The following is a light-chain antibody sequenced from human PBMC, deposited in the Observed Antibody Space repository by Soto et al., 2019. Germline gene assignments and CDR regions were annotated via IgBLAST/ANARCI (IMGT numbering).Light chain of an antibody. CDR1: SSDVGAYKY. CDR3: QVWDSSSDHIL. CDR2: EVS. V-gene: IGLV2-8*01. Sequence: QSVLTQPPSASGSPGQSVTISCTGTSSDVGAYKYVSWYQQHPGKVPKLMIYEVSKRPSGVPDRFSGSKSGNTASLTVSGLQAEDEADYYCQVWDSSSDHILFGRGTKLTVL. J-gene: IGLJ2*01.